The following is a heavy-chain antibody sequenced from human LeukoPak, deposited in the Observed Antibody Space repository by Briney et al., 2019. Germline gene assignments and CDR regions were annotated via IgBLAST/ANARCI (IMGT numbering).Heavy chain of an antibody. V-gene: IGHV4-59*01. CDR1: GGSISSYY. J-gene: IGHJ5*02. CDR2: IYYSGST. Sequence: KPSETLSLTCTVSGGSISSYYWSWIRQPPGKGLKWIGYIYYSGSTNYNPSLKSRVTISVDTSKNQFSLKLSSVTAADTAVYYCARGNYYFDPWGQGTLVTVSS. CDR3: ARGNYYFDP. D-gene: IGHD3-22*01.